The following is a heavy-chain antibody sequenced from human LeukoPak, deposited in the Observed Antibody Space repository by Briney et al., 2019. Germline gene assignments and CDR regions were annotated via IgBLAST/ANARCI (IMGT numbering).Heavy chain of an antibody. Sequence: ASVKVSCKASGGTFSSYAISWVRQAPGQGLEWMGGIIPIFGTADYAQKFQGRVTITADKSTSTAYMELSSLRSEDTAVYYCARGYDILTGYSDDAFDIWGQGTMVTVSS. CDR3: ARGYDILTGYSDDAFDI. D-gene: IGHD3-9*01. V-gene: IGHV1-69*06. CDR2: IIPIFGTA. CDR1: GGTFSSYA. J-gene: IGHJ3*02.